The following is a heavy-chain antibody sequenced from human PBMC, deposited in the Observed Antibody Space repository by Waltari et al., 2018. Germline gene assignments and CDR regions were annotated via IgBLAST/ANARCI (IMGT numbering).Heavy chain of an antibody. CDR2: INHSGST. J-gene: IGHJ5*02. V-gene: IGHV4-34*01. Sequence: QVQLQQWGAGLLKPSETLSLTCAVYGWSFSCYYWSWIRQPPGKGLEWIGEINHSGSTNYNPSLKSRVTISVDTSKNQFSLKLSSVTAADTAVYYCARDRWPGRNWFDPWGQGTLVTVSS. D-gene: IGHD2-15*01. CDR3: ARDRWPGRNWFDP. CDR1: GWSFSCYY.